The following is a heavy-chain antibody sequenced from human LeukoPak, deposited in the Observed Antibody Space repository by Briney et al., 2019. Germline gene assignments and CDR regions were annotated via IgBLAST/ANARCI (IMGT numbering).Heavy chain of an antibody. V-gene: IGHV4-34*01. CDR1: GGSFSDYY. J-gene: IGHJ4*02. CDR3: ARGRIAARRHFDY. Sequence: PSETLSLTCGVYGGSFSDYYWSWIRQSPGKGLEYIGEINHSGSTNSNPSLKSRVTISLDTSKNQLSLKLKSVTAADTAVYYCARGRIAARRHFDYWGQGTLVTVSS. D-gene: IGHD6-6*01. CDR2: INHSGST.